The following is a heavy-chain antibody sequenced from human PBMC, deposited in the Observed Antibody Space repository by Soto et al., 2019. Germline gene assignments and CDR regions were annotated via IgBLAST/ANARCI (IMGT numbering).Heavy chain of an antibody. CDR3: ARGRKDYSSSWYVG. CDR1: GDSVSSNSAA. Sequence: SQTLSLTCAISGDSVSSNSAAWNWIRQSPSRGLEWLGRTYYRSKWYNDYAVSVKSRITINPDTSKNQFSLKLSSVTAADTAVYYCARGRKDYSSSWYVGWGQGTLVTVSS. CDR2: TYYRSKWYN. D-gene: IGHD6-13*01. J-gene: IGHJ4*02. V-gene: IGHV6-1*01.